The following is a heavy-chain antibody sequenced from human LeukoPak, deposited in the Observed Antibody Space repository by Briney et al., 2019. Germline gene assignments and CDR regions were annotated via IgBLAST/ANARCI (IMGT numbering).Heavy chain of an antibody. CDR1: GGTFSSYA. D-gene: IGHD5-18*01. CDR3: ARNGATALFDY. Sequence: ASVKVSCKASGGTFSSYATSWVRQAPGQGLEWMGRIIPILGIANYAQKFQGRVTITADKSTSTAYMELSSLRSEDTAVYYCARNGATALFDYWGQGTLVTVSS. V-gene: IGHV1-69*04. CDR2: IIPILGIA. J-gene: IGHJ4*02.